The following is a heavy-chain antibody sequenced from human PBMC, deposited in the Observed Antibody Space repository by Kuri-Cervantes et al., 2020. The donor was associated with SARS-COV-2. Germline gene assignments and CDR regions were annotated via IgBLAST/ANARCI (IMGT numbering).Heavy chain of an antibody. D-gene: IGHD5-18*01. CDR2: INHSGGT. V-gene: IGHV4-34*01. CDR3: AREGGYSYGYRGGMDV. J-gene: IGHJ6*02. Sequence: SETLSLTCAVYGGSFSGYYWSWIRQPPGKGLEWIGEINHSGGTNYNPSLKRRVTISVDTSKNQFSLKLSSVTAADTAVYYCAREGGYSYGYRGGMDVWGQGTTVTVSS. CDR1: GGSFSGYY.